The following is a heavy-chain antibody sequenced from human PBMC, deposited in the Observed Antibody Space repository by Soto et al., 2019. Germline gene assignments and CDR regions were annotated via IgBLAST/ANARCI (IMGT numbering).Heavy chain of an antibody. D-gene: IGHD2-2*01. J-gene: IGHJ5*02. Sequence: ASVKVSCKASGYTFTRYDINWVRQATGQGLEWMGWMNPNSGNTGYAQKFRGRVTMTRNTSISTAYMELSSLRSEDTAVYYCARGRDIVVVPAPNWFDPWGQGTLVTVSS. CDR2: MNPNSGNT. CDR1: GYTFTRYD. V-gene: IGHV1-8*01. CDR3: ARGRDIVVVPAPNWFDP.